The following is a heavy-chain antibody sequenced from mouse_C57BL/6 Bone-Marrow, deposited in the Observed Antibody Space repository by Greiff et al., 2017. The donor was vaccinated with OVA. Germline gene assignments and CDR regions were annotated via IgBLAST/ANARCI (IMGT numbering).Heavy chain of an antibody. D-gene: IGHD1-1*01. J-gene: IGHJ1*03. CDR1: GYTFTSYW. V-gene: IGHV1-69*01. CDR2: IDPSDSYT. Sequence: VQLQQPGAELVMPGASVKLSCKASGYTFTSYWMHWVKQRPGQGLEWIGEIDPSDSYTNYNQKFKGKSTLTVDKSSSTAYMQLSSLTSEDSAVYYCVLLRSSHPGYFDVWGTGTTVTVSS. CDR3: VLLRSSHPGYFDV.